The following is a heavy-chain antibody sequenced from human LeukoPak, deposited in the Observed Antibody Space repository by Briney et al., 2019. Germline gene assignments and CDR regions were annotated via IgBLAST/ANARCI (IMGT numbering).Heavy chain of an antibody. D-gene: IGHD5-24*01. Sequence: GGSLRLSCAASGFTFSSYAMNWVRQAPGKGLEWVSALSGGGDSTCYTDSVKGRFTISRDNSKNTVYLQMNSLRAADTAIYFCAKTDGNFYFDYWGQGTLVTVSS. CDR3: AKTDGNFYFDY. V-gene: IGHV3-23*01. CDR1: GFTFSSYA. CDR2: LSGGGDST. J-gene: IGHJ4*02.